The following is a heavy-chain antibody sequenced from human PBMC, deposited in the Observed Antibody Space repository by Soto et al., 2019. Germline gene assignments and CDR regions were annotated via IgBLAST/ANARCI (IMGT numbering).Heavy chain of an antibody. J-gene: IGHJ2*01. CDR2: ISSSSSYT. Sequence: GGSLRLSCAASGFTFSDYYMSWIRQAPGKGLEWVSYISSSSSYTNYADSVKGRFTISRDNAKNSLYLQMNSLRAEDTAVYYCARVRGEKLELREYWYFDLWGRGTLVTVSS. D-gene: IGHD1-7*01. CDR1: GFTFSDYY. CDR3: ARVRGEKLELREYWYFDL. V-gene: IGHV3-11*06.